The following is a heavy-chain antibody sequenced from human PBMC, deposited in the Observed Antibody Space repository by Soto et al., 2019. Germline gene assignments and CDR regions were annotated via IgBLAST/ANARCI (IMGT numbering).Heavy chain of an antibody. Sequence: SETLSLTCTVSGGSITSSDYYWGWIRQPPGKGLECVGTIYHDGSTHYNPSLKSRVTISVDTSKNQFSLKLSSVTAADTAVYYCARGGLLPDYWGQGTLVTVSS. CDR2: IYHDGST. V-gene: IGHV4-39*07. CDR3: ARGGLLPDY. D-gene: IGHD6-19*01. CDR1: GGSITSSDYY. J-gene: IGHJ4*02.